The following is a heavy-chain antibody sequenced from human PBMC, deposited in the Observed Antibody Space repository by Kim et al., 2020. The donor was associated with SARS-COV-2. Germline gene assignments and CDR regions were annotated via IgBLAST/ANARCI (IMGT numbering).Heavy chain of an antibody. CDR1: GFTFSSYA. J-gene: IGHJ2*01. Sequence: GGSLRLSCAASGFTFSSYAMSWVRQAPGKGLEWVSAISGSGGSTYYADSVKGRFTISRDNSKNTLYLQMNSLRAEDTAVYYCAGVRGMINWYFDLWGRGTLVTVSS. V-gene: IGHV3-23*01. CDR2: ISGSGGST. D-gene: IGHD3-10*01. CDR3: AGVRGMINWYFDL.